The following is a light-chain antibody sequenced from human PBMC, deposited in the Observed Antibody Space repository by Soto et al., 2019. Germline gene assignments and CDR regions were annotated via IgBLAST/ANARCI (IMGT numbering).Light chain of an antibody. CDR2: EVS. Sequence: QSALTQPASVSGSPGQSITISCSGTSTDVGGYNYVSWYQQSPGRAPKLLISEVSKRPSGVSDRFSGSKSGNTASLTISGLQIDDDGDYYCCSYTSNNNFVLGSGTKLTVL. CDR3: CSYTSNNNFV. J-gene: IGLJ1*01. V-gene: IGLV2-14*01. CDR1: STDVGGYNY.